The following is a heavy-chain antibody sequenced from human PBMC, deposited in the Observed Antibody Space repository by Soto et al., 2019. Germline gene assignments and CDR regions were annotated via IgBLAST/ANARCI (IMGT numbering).Heavy chain of an antibody. CDR1: GYTFSESY. Sequence: ASVKVSCKASGYTFSESYIHWVLQAPGQGLEWMGWINPNSGGTKYAPKFQCRVTMTRDTSITTAYMELSRLRSGDTAVYYCATGPPTAKQGGVDFWGQGTLVTVSS. CDR3: ATGPPTAKQGGVDF. V-gene: IGHV1-2*02. D-gene: IGHD1-1*01. J-gene: IGHJ4*02. CDR2: INPNSGGT.